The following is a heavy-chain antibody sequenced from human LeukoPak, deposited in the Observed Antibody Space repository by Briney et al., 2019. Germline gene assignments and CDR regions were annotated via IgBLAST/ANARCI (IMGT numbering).Heavy chain of an antibody. CDR1: GFTFISYS. D-gene: IGHD1-14*01. V-gene: IGHV3-48*01. J-gene: IGHJ3*02. CDR2: ISSDSSNI. CDR3: ARDPRRHRGAFDI. Sequence: PGGSLRHSCADSGFTFISYSMNGVRQAPGKGLEWVSYISSDSSNIYYADSVNGRFTISRDNAKNSLYLQMNSLRAEDTAVYYCARDPRRHRGAFDIWGQGTMVRVSS.